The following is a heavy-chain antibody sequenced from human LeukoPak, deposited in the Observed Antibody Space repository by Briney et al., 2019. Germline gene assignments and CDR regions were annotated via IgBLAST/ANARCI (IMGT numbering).Heavy chain of an antibody. Sequence: PGGSLRLSCAASGFTFSSYWMSWVPQAPGKGLDGVANIKQDGSEKYYVDSVKGRFTISRDNAKNSLYLQMNSLRAEDTAMYYCARGSGYYLGHFDYWGQGTLVTVSS. CDR2: IKQDGSEK. D-gene: IGHD3-22*01. V-gene: IGHV3-7*01. J-gene: IGHJ4*02. CDR3: ARGSGYYLGHFDY. CDR1: GFTFSSYW.